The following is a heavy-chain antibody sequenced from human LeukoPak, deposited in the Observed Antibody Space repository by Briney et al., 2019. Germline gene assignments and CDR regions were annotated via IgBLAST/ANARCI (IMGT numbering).Heavy chain of an antibody. J-gene: IGHJ3*02. CDR2: IYTSGST. V-gene: IGHV4-4*09. D-gene: IGHD2-2*02. Sequence: SETLSLTCTVSGATISSYHWSWIRQPPGKGLEWIGYIYTSGSTNYNPSLKSRVTRSVDTSKNQFSLKLSSVTAAGTAVYYCARHYCSSTSCYNANDAFDIWGQGTMVTVSS. CDR1: GATISSYH. CDR3: ARHYCSSTSCYNANDAFDI.